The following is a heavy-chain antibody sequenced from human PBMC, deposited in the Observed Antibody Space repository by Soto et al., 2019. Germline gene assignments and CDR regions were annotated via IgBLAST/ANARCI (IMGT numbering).Heavy chain of an antibody. CDR2: IYYSGRT. Sequence: QVQLQESGPGLVKPSETLSLTCTVSGGSISSYYWSWIRQPPGKGLEWIGYIYYSGRTNYNPTLKSRVTISVDTSKNQFSPKLSSVTAADTAVYYCARHYLGTVTRTVFSAFDIGGQGTTVTVSS. V-gene: IGHV4-59*08. J-gene: IGHJ3*02. CDR1: GGSISSYY. D-gene: IGHD4-17*01. CDR3: ARHYLGTVTRTVFSAFDI.